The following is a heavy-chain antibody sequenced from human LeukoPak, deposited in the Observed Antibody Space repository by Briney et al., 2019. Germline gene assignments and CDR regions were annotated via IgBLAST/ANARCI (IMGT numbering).Heavy chain of an antibody. Sequence: TSETLSLTCTVSGGSISSSNYYWGWIRQPPGKGLEWIGSISYSGSTNYNPSLKSRVTISIDTSKNQFSLKLSSVTAADTAVYYCATSPRARGYSGYQWYNWIDPWGQGTLVTVSS. CDR2: ISYSGST. CDR3: ATSPRARGYSGYQWYNWIDP. CDR1: GGSISSSNYY. D-gene: IGHD5-12*01. V-gene: IGHV4-61*05. J-gene: IGHJ5*02.